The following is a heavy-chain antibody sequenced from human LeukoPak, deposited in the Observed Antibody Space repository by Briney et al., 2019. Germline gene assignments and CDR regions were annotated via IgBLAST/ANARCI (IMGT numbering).Heavy chain of an antibody. V-gene: IGHV4-34*01. J-gene: IGHJ3*02. CDR3: ASDIAAAGSSEDI. D-gene: IGHD6-13*01. Sequence: SETLSLTCAVYGGSFSGYYWSWIRQPPGKGLEWIGEINHSGSTNYNPSLKSRVTISVDTSKNQFSLKLSPVTAADTAVYYCASDIAAAGSSEDIWGQGTMVTVSS. CDR1: GGSFSGYY. CDR2: INHSGST.